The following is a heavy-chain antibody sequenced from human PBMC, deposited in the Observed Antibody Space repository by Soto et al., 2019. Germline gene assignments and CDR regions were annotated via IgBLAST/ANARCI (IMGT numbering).Heavy chain of an antibody. D-gene: IGHD6-19*01. CDR3: APALFWQWLVFGY. J-gene: IGHJ4*02. V-gene: IGHV3-7*01. Sequence: EVQLVESGGGLVQPGGSLRLSCAASGFTFSSYWMSWVRQAPGKGLEWVANIKQDGSEKYYVDSVKGRFTISRDNAKNSLLQQMSRLGAEDTAVYYCAPALFWQWLVFGYWGQGTLVTVSS. CDR2: IKQDGSEK. CDR1: GFTFSSYW.